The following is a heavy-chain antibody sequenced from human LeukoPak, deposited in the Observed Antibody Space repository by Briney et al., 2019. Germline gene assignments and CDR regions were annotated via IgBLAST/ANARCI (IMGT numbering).Heavy chain of an antibody. Sequence: PSETLSLTCTVSGGSISIDYWSWIRQPPGKGLEWIGYIYYSGSTSYNPSLKSRVTISGDTSKNQFSLKLSSVTAADTAVCYCARGDGYNEGYFDYWGQGTLVTVSS. CDR2: IYYSGST. V-gene: IGHV4-59*01. J-gene: IGHJ4*02. D-gene: IGHD5-24*01. CDR3: ARGDGYNEGYFDY. CDR1: GGSISIDY.